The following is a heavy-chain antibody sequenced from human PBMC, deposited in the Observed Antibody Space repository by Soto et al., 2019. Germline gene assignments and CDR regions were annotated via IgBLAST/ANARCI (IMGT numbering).Heavy chain of an antibody. D-gene: IGHD2-15*01. CDR1: GGSISSYY. V-gene: IGHV4-59*01. CDR2: IYYSGST. Sequence: SEILSLTCTVSGGSISSYYWSWIRQPPGKGLEWIGYIYYSGSTNYNPSLKSRVTISVDTSKNQFSLKLSSVTAADTAVYYCARDRGCGGSCYRNWFDPWGQGTLVTVSS. CDR3: ARDRGCGGSCYRNWFDP. J-gene: IGHJ5*02.